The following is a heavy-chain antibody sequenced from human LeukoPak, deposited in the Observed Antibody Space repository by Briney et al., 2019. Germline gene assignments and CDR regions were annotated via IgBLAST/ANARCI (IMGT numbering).Heavy chain of an antibody. CDR3: ARDLGYDDSSGYYKEYFQH. J-gene: IGHJ1*01. D-gene: IGHD3-22*01. Sequence: ASVKVSCKASGYTFTNYGISWVRQAPGQRLEWMGGIIPMFGTANYAQKFQGRVTITADESTSTAYMELSSLRSEDTAVYYCARDLGYDDSSGYYKEYFQHCGQGTLVTVSS. CDR2: IIPMFGTA. V-gene: IGHV1-69*13. CDR1: GYTFTNYG.